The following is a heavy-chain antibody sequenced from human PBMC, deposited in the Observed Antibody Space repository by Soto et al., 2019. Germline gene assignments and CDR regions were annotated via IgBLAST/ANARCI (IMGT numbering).Heavy chain of an antibody. CDR1: GGSISSYY. CDR3: ARWVGATVTRMVDGMDV. J-gene: IGHJ6*02. D-gene: IGHD4-17*01. CDR2: IYYSGST. Sequence: QVQLQESGPGLVKPSETLSLTCTVSGGSISSYYWSWIRQPPGKGLEWIGYIYYSGSTNYNPSLKSRVTISVDTSKSQFSLKLSSVTAADTAVYYCARWVGATVTRMVDGMDVWGQGTTVTVSS. V-gene: IGHV4-59*01.